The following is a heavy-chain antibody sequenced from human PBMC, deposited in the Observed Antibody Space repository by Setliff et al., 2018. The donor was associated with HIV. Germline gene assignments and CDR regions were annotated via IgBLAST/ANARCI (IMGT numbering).Heavy chain of an antibody. J-gene: IGHJ5*01. D-gene: IGHD4-17*01. CDR1: GASTSSSYY. CDR2: INYSGDS. CDR3: VRQHGDYAFGS. Sequence: SETLSLTCTVSGASTSSSYYWSWVRQPPGKGLEWIGEINYSGDSTYNPSLKSRVNMFIDTSKKQFSLKMSSVTAADTAIYYCVRQHGDYAFGSWGQGTLVTVS. V-gene: IGHV4-39*01.